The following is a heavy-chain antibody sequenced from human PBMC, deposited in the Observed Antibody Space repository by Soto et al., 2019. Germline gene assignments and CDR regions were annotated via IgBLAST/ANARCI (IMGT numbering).Heavy chain of an antibody. CDR1: GYTFTNYA. D-gene: IGHD3-16*02. CDR2: INAGNGNT. Sequence: ASVKVSCKASGYTFTNYAMHWVRQAPGQRLEWMGWINAGNGNTKYSQKFQGRVTITRDTFASTAYMELSSLRSEDTAVYYCASNHYVWGSYRPLDYWGQGTLVTVSS. V-gene: IGHV1-3*01. CDR3: ASNHYVWGSYRPLDY. J-gene: IGHJ4*02.